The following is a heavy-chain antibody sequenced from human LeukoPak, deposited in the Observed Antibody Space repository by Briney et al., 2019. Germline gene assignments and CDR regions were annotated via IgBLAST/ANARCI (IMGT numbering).Heavy chain of an antibody. CDR2: INSDGSST. CDR3: ARDLSSISGPNWFDP. D-gene: IGHD3-3*02. CDR1: GFTFSSYW. J-gene: IGHJ5*02. Sequence: PGGSLRLSCAASGFTFSSYWMHWVRQAPGKGLVWVSRINSDGSSTSYADSVKGRFTISRDNAKNTLYLQMNSLRAEDTAVYYCARDLSSISGPNWFDPWGQGTLVTVSS. V-gene: IGHV3-74*01.